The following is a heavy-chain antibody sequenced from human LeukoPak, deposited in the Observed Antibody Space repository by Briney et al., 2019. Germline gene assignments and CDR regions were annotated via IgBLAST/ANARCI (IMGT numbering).Heavy chain of an antibody. CDR3: AKDDDSSGYYHNY. CDR2: ISKDGGAT. J-gene: IGHJ4*02. V-gene: IGHV3-43*02. D-gene: IGHD3-22*01. CDR1: GFTFSSYW. Sequence: GGSLRLSCAASGFTFSSYWMHWVRQVPGKGLEWVSLISKDGGATYYADSVKGRFTISRDNSKNSLYLQMNSLRTEDTALCYCAKDDDSSGYYHNYWGQGTLVTVSS.